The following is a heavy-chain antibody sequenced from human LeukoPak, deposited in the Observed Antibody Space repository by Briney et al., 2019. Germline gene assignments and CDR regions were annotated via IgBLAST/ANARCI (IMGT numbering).Heavy chain of an antibody. CDR2: IYYGGST. CDR1: GGSISSGGYY. Sequence: SQTLSLTCTVSGGSISSGGYYWSWIRQLPGKGLECIGFIYYGGSTFYNPSLKSRVTISIDTSKNQFSLKLSSVTAADTAVYYCASLYYFDSSGYYYGKADIWGQGTMVTVSS. CDR3: ASLYYFDSSGYYYGKADI. V-gene: IGHV4-31*03. J-gene: IGHJ3*02. D-gene: IGHD3-22*01.